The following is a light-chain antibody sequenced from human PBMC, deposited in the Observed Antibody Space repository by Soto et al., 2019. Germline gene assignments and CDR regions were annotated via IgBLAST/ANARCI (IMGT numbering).Light chain of an antibody. Sequence: EIVLTQSPATLSVSPGERATLSCRASQSVRSNLAWYQQKPGQAPRLVIYAASTRATGIPDRFSGSVSGTEFTLTISSLQSEDFAVYYCQQYNEWPLFTFGQGTRLEIK. CDR3: QQYNEWPLFT. J-gene: IGKJ5*01. V-gene: IGKV3-15*01. CDR1: QSVRSN. CDR2: AAS.